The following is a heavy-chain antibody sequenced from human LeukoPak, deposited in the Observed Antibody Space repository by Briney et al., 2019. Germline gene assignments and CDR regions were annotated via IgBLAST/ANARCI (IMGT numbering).Heavy chain of an antibody. J-gene: IGHJ3*02. CDR2: INPNGGGT. D-gene: IGHD3-10*01. V-gene: IGHV1-46*01. Sequence: GASVKVSYEASGYTFTSYYIHWVRQAPGQGLEWMGIINPNGGGTSYAQKFQGRITMTRDTSTNRVDMELSSLRSEDTAVYYCARRPSSGSPVAFDIWGQGTMVTISS. CDR3: ARRPSSGSPVAFDI. CDR1: GYTFTSYY.